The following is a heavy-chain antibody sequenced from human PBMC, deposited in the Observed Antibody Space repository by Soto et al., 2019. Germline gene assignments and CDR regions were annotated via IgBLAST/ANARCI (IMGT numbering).Heavy chain of an antibody. V-gene: IGHV3-11*01. D-gene: IGHD3-22*01. CDR1: GFTFSDYY. J-gene: IGHJ4*02. Sequence: GSLRLSCAGSGFTFSDYYMSWIHQAPGKGLEWVSYISSSGNIIYYADSVKGRFTISRDNAKNSLYLQMNSLRAEDTAVYYCARDLGYYASDGYFDYWGQGTLVTVSS. CDR3: ARDLGYYASDGYFDY. CDR2: ISSSGNII.